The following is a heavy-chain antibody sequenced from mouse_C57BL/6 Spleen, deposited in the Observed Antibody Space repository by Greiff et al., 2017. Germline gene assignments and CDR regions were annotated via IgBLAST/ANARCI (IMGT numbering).Heavy chain of an antibody. Sequence: QVQLQQSGPELVKPGASVKISCKASGYAFSSSWMNWVKQRPGKGLEWIGRIYPGDGDTKYNGKFKGKATLTADKSSSTAYMQLSSLTSEDSAVYFCARFTTVVFDYWGQGTTLTVSS. CDR3: ARFTTVVFDY. CDR1: GYAFSSSW. D-gene: IGHD1-1*01. V-gene: IGHV1-82*01. J-gene: IGHJ2*01. CDR2: IYPGDGDT.